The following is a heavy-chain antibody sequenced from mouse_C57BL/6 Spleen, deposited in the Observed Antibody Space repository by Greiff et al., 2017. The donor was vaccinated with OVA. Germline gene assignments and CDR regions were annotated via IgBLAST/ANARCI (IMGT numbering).Heavy chain of an antibody. CDR3: AEGRDWYFDV. Sequence: QVQLQQSGPELVKPGASVKISCKASGYAFSSSWMNWVKQRPGKGLEWIGRIYPGDGDTNYNGKFKGKATLTADKSSSTAYMQLSSLTSEDSAVYFCAEGRDWYFDVWGTGTTVTVSS. J-gene: IGHJ1*03. CDR1: GYAFSSSW. CDR2: IYPGDGDT. V-gene: IGHV1-82*01.